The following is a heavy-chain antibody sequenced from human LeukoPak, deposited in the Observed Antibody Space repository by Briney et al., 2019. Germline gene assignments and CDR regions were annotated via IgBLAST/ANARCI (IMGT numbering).Heavy chain of an antibody. D-gene: IGHD3-22*01. CDR3: ARRAHYYDSSGYTLFDY. J-gene: IGHJ4*02. V-gene: IGHV5-51*03. Sequence: GESLKISCKGSGYSFTSYWIGWVRQMPGKGLEWMGIIYPGDSDTRYSPSFQGQVTISADKSISTAYLQWSSLKASDTAMYYCARRAHYYDSSGYTLFDYWGQGTLVTVFS. CDR1: GYSFTSYW. CDR2: IYPGDSDT.